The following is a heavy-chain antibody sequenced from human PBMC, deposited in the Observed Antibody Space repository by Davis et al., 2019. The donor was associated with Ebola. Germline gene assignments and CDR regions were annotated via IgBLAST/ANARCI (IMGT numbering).Heavy chain of an antibody. J-gene: IGHJ4*02. D-gene: IGHD2-21*02. CDR2: IRSKANSYAT. CDR3: TARASQAYCGGDCYGDY. CDR1: GFTFSGSA. V-gene: IGHV3-73*01. Sequence: GESLKISFAASGFTFSGSAMHWVCQASGKGLEWVGRIRSKANSYATAYAASVKGRFTISRDDSKNTAYLQMNSLKTEDTAVYYCTARASQAYCGGDCYGDYWGQGTLVTVSS.